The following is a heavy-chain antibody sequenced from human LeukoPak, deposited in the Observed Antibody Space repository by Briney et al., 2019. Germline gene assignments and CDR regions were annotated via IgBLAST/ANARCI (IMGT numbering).Heavy chain of an antibody. CDR3: ARSHTPMKAFDI. D-gene: IGHD5-18*01. CDR2: IKQDGSEK. CDR1: GGSFSGYY. V-gene: IGHV3-7*01. Sequence: PSETLSLTCAVYGGSFSGYYWSWIRQPPGKGLEWVANIKQDGSEKYYVDSVKGRFTISRDNAKNSLYLQLNSLRAEDTAVYYCARSHTPMKAFDIWGQGTMVTVSS. J-gene: IGHJ3*02.